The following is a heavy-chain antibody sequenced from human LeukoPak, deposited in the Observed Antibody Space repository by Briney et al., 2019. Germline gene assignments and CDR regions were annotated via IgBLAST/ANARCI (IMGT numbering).Heavy chain of an antibody. J-gene: IGHJ6*02. D-gene: IGHD3-16*01. CDR2: INHSGST. Sequence: SETLSLTCAVYGGSFSGYYWSWIRQPPGKGLEWIGEINHSGSTNYNPSLKSRVTISLDTSKNQFSLKLSSVTAADTAVYYCARRPLGGMDVWGQGTTVTVSS. CDR3: ARRPLGGMDV. CDR1: GGSFSGYY. V-gene: IGHV4-34*01.